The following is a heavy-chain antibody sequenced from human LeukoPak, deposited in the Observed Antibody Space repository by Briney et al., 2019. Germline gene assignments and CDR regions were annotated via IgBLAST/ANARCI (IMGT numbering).Heavy chain of an antibody. CDR3: ARDLYYDSSGHDY. J-gene: IGHJ4*02. V-gene: IGHV1-2*02. Sequence: GSVKVSCKASGYTFTGYYMHWVRQAPGQGLEWMGWINPNSGGTNYAQKFQGRVTMSRDTSISTAYMELSRLRSDDTAVYYCARDLYYDSSGHDYWGQGTLVTVSS. CDR2: INPNSGGT. CDR1: GYTFTGYY. D-gene: IGHD3-22*01.